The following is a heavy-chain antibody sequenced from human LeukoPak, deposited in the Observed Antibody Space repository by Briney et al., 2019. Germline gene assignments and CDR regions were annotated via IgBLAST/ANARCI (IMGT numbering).Heavy chain of an antibody. CDR3: ARARIVVVPAAPDTAMVTYYYYGMDV. D-gene: IGHD2-2*01. Sequence: KASETLSLTCTVSGGSISSNSYYWGWIRQPPGKGLEWIGSIYYSGSTYYNPSLKSRVTISVDTSKKQFSLKLSSVTAADTAVYYCARARIVVVPAAPDTAMVTYYYYGMDVWGQGTTVTVSS. J-gene: IGHJ6*02. CDR2: IYYSGST. V-gene: IGHV4-39*01. CDR1: GGSISSNSYY.